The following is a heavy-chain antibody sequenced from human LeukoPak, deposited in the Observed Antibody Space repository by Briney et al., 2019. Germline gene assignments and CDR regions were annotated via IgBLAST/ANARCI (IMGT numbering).Heavy chain of an antibody. D-gene: IGHD1-26*01. V-gene: IGHV3-13*01. Sequence: GGSLRLSCAASGFTFSSYDMHWVRQAPGKGLEWVSSIGTSGVTYFSGALKGRFSISRDDAKDSLYLQMNSLRAGDTAVYYCVRSAIVVGNGMDVWGQGTTVTVSS. J-gene: IGHJ6*02. CDR3: VRSAIVVGNGMDV. CDR2: IGTSGVT. CDR1: GFTFSSYD.